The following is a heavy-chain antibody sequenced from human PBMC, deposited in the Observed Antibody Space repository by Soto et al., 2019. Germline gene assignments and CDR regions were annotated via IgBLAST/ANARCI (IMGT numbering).Heavy chain of an antibody. D-gene: IGHD1-26*01. Sequence: EVLLLESGGGLVQPGGSLRLSCEASGFSFSSFAMNWVRQAPGKGLEWVSAIGDSGASTYYADSVKGRFTISRDNSRNTLYMQLNSLRAEDTAVYYCAKGVELDVWGNGTTVPVSS. V-gene: IGHV3-23*01. CDR1: GFSFSSFA. CDR3: AKGVELDV. J-gene: IGHJ6*04. CDR2: IGDSGAST.